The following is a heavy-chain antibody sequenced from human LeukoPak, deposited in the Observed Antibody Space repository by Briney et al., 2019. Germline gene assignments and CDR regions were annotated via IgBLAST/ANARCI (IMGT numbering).Heavy chain of an antibody. CDR3: ARGLIASGWYGDFDY. CDR2: INHSGST. CDR1: GGSFSGYY. Sequence: SETLSLTCAVYGGSFSGYYWSWIRQPPGKGPEWIGEINHSGSTNYNPSLKSRVTISVDTSKNQFSLKLSSVTAADTAVYYCARGLIASGWYGDFDYWGQGTLVTVSS. J-gene: IGHJ4*02. D-gene: IGHD6-19*01. V-gene: IGHV4-34*01.